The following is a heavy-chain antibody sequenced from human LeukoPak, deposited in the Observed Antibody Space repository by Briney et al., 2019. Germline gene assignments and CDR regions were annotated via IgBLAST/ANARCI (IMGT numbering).Heavy chain of an antibody. CDR1: GYTFTGYY. CDR3: ARDLVVVPAAEFDY. Sequence: ASVKVSCKASGYTFTGYYMHWVRQAPGQGLEWMGWINPNSGGTNYAQKFQGRVTMTRDTSISTAYMELSRLRSDDTAVYYCARDLVVVPAAEFDYWGQGTLVTVSS. V-gene: IGHV1-2*02. J-gene: IGHJ4*02. D-gene: IGHD2-2*01. CDR2: INPNSGGT.